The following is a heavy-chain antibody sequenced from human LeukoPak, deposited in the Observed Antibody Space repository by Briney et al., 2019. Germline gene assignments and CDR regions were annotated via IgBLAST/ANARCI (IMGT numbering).Heavy chain of an antibody. CDR3: ARRARGAPGGDAFDI. D-gene: IGHD3-10*01. J-gene: IGHJ3*02. Sequence: GESLKISCKGSGYSFTSYWIGWVRQMPGKGLEWMGIIYPGDSDTRYSPSFQGQVTIPADKSISTAYLQWSSLKASDTAMYYCARRARGAPGGDAFDIWGQGTMVTVSS. CDR1: GYSFTSYW. CDR2: IYPGDSDT. V-gene: IGHV5-51*01.